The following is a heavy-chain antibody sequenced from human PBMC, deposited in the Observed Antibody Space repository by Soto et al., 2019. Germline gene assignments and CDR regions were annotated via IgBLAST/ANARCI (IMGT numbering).Heavy chain of an antibody. V-gene: IGHV4-61*03. D-gene: IGHD1-26*01. Sequence: SETLSLTCTVSRGSVSSGSYYWSWIRQPPGKGLEWIGYIYYSRSTNYNPSLKSRVTISVDTSKNHFSLKLSSVTAADTAVYYCARDGGVGATTYYFDYWGQATLVTVSS. J-gene: IGHJ4*02. CDR1: RGSVSSGSYY. CDR3: ARDGGVGATTYYFDY. CDR2: IYYSRST.